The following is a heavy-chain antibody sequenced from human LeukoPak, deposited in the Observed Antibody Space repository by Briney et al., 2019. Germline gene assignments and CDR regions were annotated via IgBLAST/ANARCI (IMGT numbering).Heavy chain of an antibody. CDR1: GGSISSSSYY. V-gene: IGHV4-39*07. Sequence: SETLSLTCTVSGGSISSSSYYWGWIRQPPGKGLEWIGSIYYSGSTYYNPSLKSRVTISVDTSKNQFSLKLSSVTAADTAVYYCARDEGTTVTTWNWFDPWGQGTLVTVSS. J-gene: IGHJ5*02. CDR2: IYYSGST. D-gene: IGHD4-17*01. CDR3: ARDEGTTVTTWNWFDP.